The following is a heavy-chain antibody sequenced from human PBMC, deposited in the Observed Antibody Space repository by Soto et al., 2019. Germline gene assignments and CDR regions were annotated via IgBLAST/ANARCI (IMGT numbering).Heavy chain of an antibody. Sequence: QVQLAESGGGVVQPGRSLTITCAASGFTLGTYGMHWVRQAPGKGLEWVAVISNDGGEKYYSDSVMGRFTISRDNPKNMLFLQMNSLRADDTAVYFCAKVFFVSSAFDASLDALDIWGQGTVVTVSS. CDR1: GFTLGTYG. J-gene: IGHJ3*02. CDR3: AKVFFVSSAFDASLDALDI. V-gene: IGHV3-30*18. CDR2: ISNDGGEK. D-gene: IGHD3-22*01.